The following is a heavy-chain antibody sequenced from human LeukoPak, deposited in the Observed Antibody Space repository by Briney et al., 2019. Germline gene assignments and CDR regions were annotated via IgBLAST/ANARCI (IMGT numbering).Heavy chain of an antibody. J-gene: IGHJ5*02. D-gene: IGHD3-22*01. CDR1: GYTFTSYG. Sequence: ASVKVSCKASGYTFTSYGISWVRQAPGQGPEWMGWISAYNGNTNYAQKLQGRVTMTTDTSTSTAYMELRSLRSDDTAVYYSARGATISSGWITFDPWGQGTLVTVSS. V-gene: IGHV1-18*01. CDR2: ISAYNGNT. CDR3: ARGATISSGWITFDP.